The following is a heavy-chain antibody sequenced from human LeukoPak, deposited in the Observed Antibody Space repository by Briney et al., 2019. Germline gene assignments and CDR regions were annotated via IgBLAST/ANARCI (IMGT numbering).Heavy chain of an antibody. J-gene: IGHJ4*02. V-gene: IGHV3-23*01. CDR3: ANVYVWGSYPQDY. D-gene: IGHD3-16*01. CDR1: GFTFSSYA. Sequence: GGSLRLSCAASGFTFSSYAMSWVRQAPGKGLEWVSAISGSGGSTYYADSAKGRFTISRDNSKNTLYLQMNSLRAEDTAVYYCANVYVWGSYPQDYWGQGTLVTVSS. CDR2: ISGSGGST.